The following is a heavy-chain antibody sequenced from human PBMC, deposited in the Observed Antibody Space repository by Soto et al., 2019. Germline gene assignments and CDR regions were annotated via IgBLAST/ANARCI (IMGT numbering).Heavy chain of an antibody. J-gene: IGHJ4*02. V-gene: IGHV3-7*01. CDR2: IKQDGSEK. CDR3: ARDSDDGRNSFAY. Sequence: PGGSLRLACTVSGFTFSSYWMTWVRQAPGKGLEWVANIKQDGSEKYYVDSVKGRFTISRDNAKNSVYLQMNSLRDEDTAVYYCARDSDDGRNSFAYWGQGTLVTVSS. D-gene: IGHD4-17*01. CDR1: GFTFSSYW.